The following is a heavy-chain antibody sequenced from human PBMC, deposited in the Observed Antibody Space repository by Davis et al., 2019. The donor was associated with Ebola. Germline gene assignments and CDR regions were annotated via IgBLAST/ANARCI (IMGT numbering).Heavy chain of an antibody. Sequence: AASVQVSCKASGYTFISYYMHWVRQAPGQGLEWMGIINTSGGSTSYAQKFQGRVTITADESTSTAYMELRSLTSEDTAIYYCARGLSDYVWTNFRYFDCWGQGTLVTVSS. CDR2: INTSGGST. D-gene: IGHD3-16*01. J-gene: IGHJ4*02. CDR3: ARGLSDYVWTNFRYFDC. V-gene: IGHV1-46*01. CDR1: GYTFISYY.